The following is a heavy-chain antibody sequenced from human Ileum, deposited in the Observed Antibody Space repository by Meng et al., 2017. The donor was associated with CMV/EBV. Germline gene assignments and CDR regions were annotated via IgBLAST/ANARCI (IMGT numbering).Heavy chain of an antibody. CDR2: IYHTGNT. D-gene: IGHD1-26*01. V-gene: IGHV4-38-2*02. CDR1: IYSISNNYY. J-gene: IGHJ4*02. CDR3: ARASRDYYGLFES. Sequence: GSLRLSCSVSIYSISNNYYWVWIRQPPGRGLEYIGSIYHTGNTYYNPSLKSRVIISIDTSRNQFSLHLNSVTAADTAVYFCARASRDYYGLFESWGQGMLVTVSS.